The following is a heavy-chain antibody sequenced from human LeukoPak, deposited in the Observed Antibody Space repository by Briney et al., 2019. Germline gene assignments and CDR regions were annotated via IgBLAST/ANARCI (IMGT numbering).Heavy chain of an antibody. Sequence: SETLSLTCAVYGGSFSGYYWSWIRQPPGKGLEWIGEINHSGSTNYNPSLKGRVTISVDTSKNQFSLKLSSVTAADTAVYYCARTLAAAVYYYYYYMDVWGKGTTVTVSS. J-gene: IGHJ6*03. CDR1: GGSFSGYY. V-gene: IGHV4-34*01. D-gene: IGHD6-13*01. CDR3: ARTLAAAVYYYYYYMDV. CDR2: INHSGST.